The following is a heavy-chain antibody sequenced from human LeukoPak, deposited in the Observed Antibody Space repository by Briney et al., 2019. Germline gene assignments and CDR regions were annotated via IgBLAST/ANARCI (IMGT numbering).Heavy chain of an antibody. V-gene: IGHV1-69*04. CDR1: GGTFSSYA. CDR2: IIPILGIA. J-gene: IGHJ4*02. Sequence: SVKVSCKASGGTFSSYAISWVRQAPGQGLEWMGRIIPILGIANYAQKFQGRVTITAGKSTSTAYMELSSLRSEDTAVYYCARDGDTGYWGQGTLVTVSS. D-gene: IGHD3-10*01. CDR3: ARDGDTGY.